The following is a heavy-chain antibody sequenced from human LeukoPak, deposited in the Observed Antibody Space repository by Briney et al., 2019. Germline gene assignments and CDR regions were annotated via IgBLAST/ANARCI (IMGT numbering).Heavy chain of an antibody. D-gene: IGHD6-13*01. CDR2: INHSGST. J-gene: IGHJ4*02. V-gene: IGHV4-34*01. CDR3: ASSPEYSSSWYPFDY. Sequence: SETLSLTCAVYGGSFSGYYWSWIRQPPGKGLEWIGEINHSGSTNYNPSLKSRVTISVDTPKNQFSLKLSSVTAADTAVYYCASSPEYSSSWYPFDYWGQGTLVTVSS. CDR1: GGSFSGYY.